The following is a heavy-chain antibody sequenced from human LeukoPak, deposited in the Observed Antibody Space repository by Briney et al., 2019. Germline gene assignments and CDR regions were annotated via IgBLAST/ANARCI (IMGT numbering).Heavy chain of an antibody. V-gene: IGHV3-53*01. Sequence: LPGGSLRLSCAASGFTVSSNYMSWVRQAPGKGLEWVSVIYSGGSTYYADSVKGRFTISRDNSKNTLYLQMNSLRAEDTAVYYCARDRGDYDHLTPDYWGQGTLVTVSS. J-gene: IGHJ4*02. CDR3: ARDRGDYDHLTPDY. D-gene: IGHD4-17*01. CDR1: GFTVSSNY. CDR2: IYSGGST.